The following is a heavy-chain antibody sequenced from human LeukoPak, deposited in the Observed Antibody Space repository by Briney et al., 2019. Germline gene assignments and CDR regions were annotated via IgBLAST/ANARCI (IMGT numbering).Heavy chain of an antibody. CDR3: ARGIRFLEPFDY. V-gene: IGHV3-7*03. Sequence: GGSLRLSCAASGFSFSSYWMSWVRQAPGKGLEWVANIKQDGSEKYYVDSVKDRFTISRDNAKNSLYLQMNSLRAEDTAVYYCARGIRFLEPFDYWGQGTLVTVSS. J-gene: IGHJ4*02. CDR1: GFSFSSYW. CDR2: IKQDGSEK. D-gene: IGHD3-3*01.